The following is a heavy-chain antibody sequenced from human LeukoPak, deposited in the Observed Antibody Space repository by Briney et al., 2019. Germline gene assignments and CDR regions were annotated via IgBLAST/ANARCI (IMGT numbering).Heavy chain of an antibody. J-gene: IGHJ4*02. Sequence: PGGSLRLSCEGSGFIFSTYGMNWVRQAPGKGLEWVSVIYSGGSTYYADSVKGRFTISRDNSKNTLYLQMNSLRAEDTAVYYCARVHNYCSGGACYFDYWGQGTLVTVSS. CDR2: IYSGGST. CDR1: GFIFSTYG. V-gene: IGHV3-53*01. D-gene: IGHD2-15*01. CDR3: ARVHNYCSGGACYFDY.